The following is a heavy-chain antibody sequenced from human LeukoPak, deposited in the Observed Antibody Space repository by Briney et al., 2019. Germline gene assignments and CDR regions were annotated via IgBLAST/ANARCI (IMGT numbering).Heavy chain of an antibody. V-gene: IGHV4-4*02. CDR2: IYHSGST. J-gene: IGHJ4*02. D-gene: IGHD5-24*01. CDR1: GGSISSSNW. CDR3: ARDRGRDGYNHIDY. Sequence: KSSGTLSLTCAVSGGSISSSNWWSWVRQPPGKGLEWIGEIYHSGSTNYNSSLKSRVTTSVDKSKNQFSLKLSSVTAADTAVYYCARDRGRDGYNHIDYWGQGTLVTVSS.